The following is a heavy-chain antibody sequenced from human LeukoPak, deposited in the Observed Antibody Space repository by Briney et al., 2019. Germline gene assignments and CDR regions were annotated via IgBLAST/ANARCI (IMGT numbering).Heavy chain of an antibody. D-gene: IGHD5-12*01. Sequence: GASVKVSCKASGGTFSSYAISWVRQAPGQGLEWMGGIIPIFGTANYAQKFQGRVTITADESTSTAYMELSSLRSEDTAVYYCARPRDIVATGDNYYFDYWGQGTLVTVSS. CDR1: GGTFSSYA. CDR3: ARPRDIVATGDNYYFDY. CDR2: IIPIFGTA. V-gene: IGHV1-69*13. J-gene: IGHJ4*02.